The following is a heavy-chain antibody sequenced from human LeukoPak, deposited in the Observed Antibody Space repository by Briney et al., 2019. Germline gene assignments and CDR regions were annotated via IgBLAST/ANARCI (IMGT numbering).Heavy chain of an antibody. J-gene: IGHJ4*02. CDR1: GFSFVGYA. Sequence: PGGSLRLSCAASGFSFVGYAWTWVRQAPGKGLEWVSSITYNGAATYYLDSVKARFTISIDNSRSTLYLQMDSLTAEDTALYYCAKDGLYFDGSTHIYYFDSWGQGTLVAVSS. CDR2: ITYNGAAT. CDR3: AKDGLYFDGSTHIYYFDS. D-gene: IGHD3-9*01. V-gene: IGHV3-23*01.